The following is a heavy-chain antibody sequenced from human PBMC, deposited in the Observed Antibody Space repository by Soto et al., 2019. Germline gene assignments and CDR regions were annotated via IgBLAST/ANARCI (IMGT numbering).Heavy chain of an antibody. CDR3: ARAVRREGPRATSYYYYVMDV. D-gene: IGHD1-26*01. V-gene: IGHV1-69*06. CDR1: GGTFSSYA. CDR2: IIPIFGTA. J-gene: IGHJ6*02. Sequence: ASVKVSCKASGGTFSSYAISWVRQAPGQGLEWMGGIIPIFGTANYAQKFQGRVTITADKSTSTAYMELSSLRSEDTAVYYCARAVRREGPRATSYYYYVMDVGGQGTTVTVPS.